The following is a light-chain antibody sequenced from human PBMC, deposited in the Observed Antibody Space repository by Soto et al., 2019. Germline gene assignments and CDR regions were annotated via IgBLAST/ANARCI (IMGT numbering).Light chain of an antibody. CDR3: CSYAGSYTLYV. Sequence: QSVLTQPRSVSGSPGQSVTISCTGTSSDVGGYNYVSWYQQHPGKAPKLMIYDVSKRPSGVPDRFSASKSGNTASLTISGLQAEDEADYYCCSYAGSYTLYVFGSGTQLTVL. J-gene: IGLJ7*01. CDR2: DVS. CDR1: SSDVGGYNY. V-gene: IGLV2-11*01.